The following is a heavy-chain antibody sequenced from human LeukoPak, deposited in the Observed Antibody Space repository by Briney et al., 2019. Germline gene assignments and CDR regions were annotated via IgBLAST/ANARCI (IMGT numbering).Heavy chain of an antibody. CDR2: ISSSSSYI. D-gene: IGHD6-13*01. V-gene: IGHV3-21*01. J-gene: IGHJ6*03. CDR3: ARVMTGYSSSWSLSPYYYYMDV. Sequence: GGSLRLSCAASGFTFSSYEMNWVRQAPGKGLEWVSSISSSSSYIYYADSVKGRFTISRDNAKNSLYLQMNSLRAEDTAVYYCARVMTGYSSSWSLSPYYYYMDVWGKGTTVTVSS. CDR1: GFTFSSYE.